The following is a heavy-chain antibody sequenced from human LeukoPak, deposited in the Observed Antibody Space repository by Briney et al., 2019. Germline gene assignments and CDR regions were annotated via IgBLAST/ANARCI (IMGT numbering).Heavy chain of an antibody. CDR3: ARQQYGAYDYDY. J-gene: IGHJ4*02. Sequence: TGGSLRLSCAGSGFTFSSYTMSWVRQAPGQGLDWVSSINDNGEYIYYANSVKGRFTVSRDNAKNSLFLHMNSLRAEDTAVYYCARQQYGAYDYDYWGQGTLVTVSS. CDR1: GFTFSSYT. V-gene: IGHV3-21*01. D-gene: IGHD3-16*01. CDR2: INDNGEYI.